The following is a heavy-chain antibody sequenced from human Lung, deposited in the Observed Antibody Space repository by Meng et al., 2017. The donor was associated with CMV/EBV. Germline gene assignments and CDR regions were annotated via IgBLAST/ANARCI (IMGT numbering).Heavy chain of an antibody. V-gene: IGHV3-30*02. CDR2: IRMDESDK. CDR3: TKDDPVLGN. CDR1: GFSFTEYG. D-gene: IGHD4/OR15-4a*01. Sequence: LNISCAASGFSFTEYGMHWVRQTPHKGLEWVAFIRMDESDKFYGASVKGRFTISRDMSRKTLFLQMNSLRTDDTVVYYCTKDDPVLGNWGQGTLVTVSS. J-gene: IGHJ4*02.